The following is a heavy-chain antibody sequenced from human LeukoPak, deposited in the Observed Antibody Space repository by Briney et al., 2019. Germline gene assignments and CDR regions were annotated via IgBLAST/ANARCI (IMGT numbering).Heavy chain of an antibody. D-gene: IGHD4-17*01. CDR2: IYYSGST. CDR3: ARVKTDYGDYAYWYLDL. V-gene: IGHV4-61*01. J-gene: IGHJ2*01. CDR1: GDSISSGYY. Sequence: SETLSLTCGVSGDSISSGYYWSWIRQPPGKGLEWIGYIYYSGSTNYNPSLKSRVTISVDTSKNQFSLKLSSVTAADTAVYYCARVKTDYGDYAYWYLDLWGRGTLVTVSS.